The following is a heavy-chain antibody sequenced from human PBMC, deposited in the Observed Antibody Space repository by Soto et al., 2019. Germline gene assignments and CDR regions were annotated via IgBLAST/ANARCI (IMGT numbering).Heavy chain of an antibody. V-gene: IGHV4-39*01. Sequence: KASETLSLTCTVSGGSISSSSYYWGWIRQPPGKGLEWIGSIYYSGSTYYNPSLKSRVTISVDTSKNQFSLKLSSVTAADTAVYYCARHQNWNYFWSGQARKKYYFDYWGQGTLVTVSS. CDR3: ARHQNWNYFWSGQARKKYYFDY. CDR2: IYYSGST. D-gene: IGHD1-7*01. CDR1: GGSISSSSYY. J-gene: IGHJ4*02.